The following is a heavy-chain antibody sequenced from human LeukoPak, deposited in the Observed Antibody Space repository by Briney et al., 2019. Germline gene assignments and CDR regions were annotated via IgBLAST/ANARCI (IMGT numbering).Heavy chain of an antibody. D-gene: IGHD3-10*01. CDR3: ARDRIRFGELSYFDY. J-gene: IGHJ4*02. CDR2: IYYSGDT. CDR1: GGSIVNNRYY. V-gene: IGHV4-39*07. Sequence: SETLSLTCTVSGGSIVNNRYYWGWIRQPPGKGLEWIGNIYYSGDTSYNPSLKSRVTMSVNTPKNQFSLKLSSVTAADTAVYYCARDRIRFGELSYFDYWGQGSLVTVSP.